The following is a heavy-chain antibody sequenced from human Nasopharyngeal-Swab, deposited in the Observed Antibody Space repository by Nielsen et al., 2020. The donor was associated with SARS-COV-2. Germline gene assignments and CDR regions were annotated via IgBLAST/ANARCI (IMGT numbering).Heavy chain of an antibody. CDR1: GFTFSSYG. V-gene: IGHV3-33*01. D-gene: IGHD6-13*01. CDR2: IWYDGSNK. Sequence: GSLKISCAASGFTFSSYGMHWVRQAPGKGLEWVAVIWYDGSNKYYADSVKGRFTISRDNSKNTLYLQMNSLRAEDTAVYYCARDGTAAALDYWGQGTLVTVSS. CDR3: ARDGTAAALDY. J-gene: IGHJ4*02.